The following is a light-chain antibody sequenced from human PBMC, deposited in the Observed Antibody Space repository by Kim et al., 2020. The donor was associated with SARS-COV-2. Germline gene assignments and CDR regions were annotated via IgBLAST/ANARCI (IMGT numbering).Light chain of an antibody. CDR2: QDN. CDR1: KLRNKY. V-gene: IGLV3-1*01. CDR3: QAWDSSTRNYV. J-gene: IGLJ1*01. Sequence: PGQADSLTLSKYKLRNKYASWYQQTPSQSPVVIIYQDNQRPSGIPERFSGSNSGNTATLTISGTQAMDEADYYCQAWDSSTRNYVFRTGTKVTVL.